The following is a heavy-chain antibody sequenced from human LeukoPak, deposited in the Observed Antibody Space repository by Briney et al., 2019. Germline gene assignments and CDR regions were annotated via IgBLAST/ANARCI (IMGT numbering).Heavy chain of an antibody. CDR1: GFTFNSYA. CDR2: ISYDGSKK. CDR3: ARDSPYSGNYSPIDY. D-gene: IGHD1-26*01. Sequence: PGGSLRLSCAASGFTFNSYAIHWVRQAPGKGLEWVAAISYDGSKKFYAQSVKGRFTISRDDSKNTLYLHMNSLRAEDTAVYYCARDSPYSGNYSPIDYWGQGTLVTVSS. V-gene: IGHV3-30*04. J-gene: IGHJ4*02.